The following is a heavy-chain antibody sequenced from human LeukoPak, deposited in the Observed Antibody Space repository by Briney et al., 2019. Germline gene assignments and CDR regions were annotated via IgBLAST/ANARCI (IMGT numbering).Heavy chain of an antibody. V-gene: IGHV4-61*02. D-gene: IGHD3-10*01. CDR1: GGSVSSGTYY. J-gene: IGHJ4*02. CDR2: IYTSGST. Sequence: SETLSLTCTVSGGSVSSGTYYWNWIRQPAGKGLEWIGRIYTSGSTNYNPSLKSRVTMSVDTSKNQFSLKLSSVTAADTAVYYCARDYYGSGSYYHDYWGQGTLVTVSS. CDR3: ARDYYGSGSYYHDY.